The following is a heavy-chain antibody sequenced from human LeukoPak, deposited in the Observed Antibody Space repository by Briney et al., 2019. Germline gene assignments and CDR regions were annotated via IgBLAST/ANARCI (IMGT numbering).Heavy chain of an antibody. CDR2: INHSGST. CDR1: GGSFSGYY. CDR3: ARQTDPTVTTEYYFDY. J-gene: IGHJ4*02. Sequence: SETLSLTCAVYGGSFSGYYWSWVRQPPGKGLEWIGEINHSGSTNYNPSLKSRVTISVDTSKNQFSLKLSSVTAADTAVYYCARQTDPTVTTEYYFDYWGQGTLVTVSS. V-gene: IGHV4-34*01. D-gene: IGHD4-17*01.